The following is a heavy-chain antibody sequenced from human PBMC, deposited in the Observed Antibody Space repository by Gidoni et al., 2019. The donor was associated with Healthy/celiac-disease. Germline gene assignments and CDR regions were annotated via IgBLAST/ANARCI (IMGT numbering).Heavy chain of an antibody. D-gene: IGHD2-2*01. CDR2: IYYSGST. CDR3: ARDPSTTGEGYVWFDP. V-gene: IGHV4-39*07. Sequence: QLQLQESGPGLVKPSETLSLTCTVSGGSISSSSYYWGWIRQPPGKGLEWIGSIYYSGSTYYNPSLKSRVTISVDTSKNQFSLKLSSVTAADTAVYYCARDPSTTGEGYVWFDPWGQGTLVTVSS. CDR1: GGSISSSSYY. J-gene: IGHJ5*02.